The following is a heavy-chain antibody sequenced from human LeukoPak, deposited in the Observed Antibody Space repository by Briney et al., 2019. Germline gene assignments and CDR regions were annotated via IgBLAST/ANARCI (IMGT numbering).Heavy chain of an antibody. D-gene: IGHD3-16*02. J-gene: IGHJ4*02. CDR1: GFTFSSYA. CDR3: AKDPSGASIVRYFDY. V-gene: IGHV3-23*01. CDR2: ISGSGAST. Sequence: GGSLRLSCAASGFTFSSYAMSWVRQAPGKGLEWVSVISGSGASTFYADSVKGRFSISRDNFKNTLYLQMNSLRAEDTAVYYCAKDPSGASIVRYFDYWGQGTLVIVSS.